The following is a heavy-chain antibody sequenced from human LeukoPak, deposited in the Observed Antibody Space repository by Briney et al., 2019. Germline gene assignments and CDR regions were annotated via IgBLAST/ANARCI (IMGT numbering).Heavy chain of an antibody. J-gene: IGHJ1*01. CDR3: AKSRARIAVAGTVYFQH. V-gene: IGHV3-23*01. CDR1: GFTFSGYA. Sequence: GGSLRLSCAASGFTFSGYAMSWVRQAPGKGLEWVSAISGSGGSTYYADSVKGRFTISRDNSKNTLYLQMNSLRAEDTAVYYCAKSRARIAVAGTVYFQHWGQGTLVTVSS. D-gene: IGHD6-19*01. CDR2: ISGSGGST.